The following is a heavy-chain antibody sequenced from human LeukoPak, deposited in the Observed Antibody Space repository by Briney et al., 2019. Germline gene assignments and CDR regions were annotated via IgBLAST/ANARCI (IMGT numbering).Heavy chain of an antibody. Sequence: SGTLSLTCAVSGGSISSSNWWSWVRQPPGKGLEWIGEIYHSGSTNYNPSLKSRVTISVDKPKNQFSLKLSSVTAADTAVYYCARDRYGYSGFDSYNWFDPWGQGTLVTVSS. V-gene: IGHV4-4*02. CDR1: GGSISSSNW. CDR3: ARDRYGYSGFDSYNWFDP. J-gene: IGHJ5*02. CDR2: IYHSGST. D-gene: IGHD5-12*01.